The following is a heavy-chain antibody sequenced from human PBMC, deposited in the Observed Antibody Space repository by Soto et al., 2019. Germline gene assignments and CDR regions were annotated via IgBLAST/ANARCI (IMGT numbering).Heavy chain of an antibody. D-gene: IGHD3-22*01. V-gene: IGHV3-48*01. Sequence: GGSLRLSCVVSEFTFSTYAMSWVRQAPGKGLEWISHISASSRTLFYADSVKGRFTISRDNAKNSLYLQMNSLRAEDTAVYYCARSYYDSSASYASYGMDVWGQGTTVTVSS. CDR3: ARSYYDSSASYASYGMDV. CDR1: EFTFSTYA. J-gene: IGHJ6*02. CDR2: ISASSRTL.